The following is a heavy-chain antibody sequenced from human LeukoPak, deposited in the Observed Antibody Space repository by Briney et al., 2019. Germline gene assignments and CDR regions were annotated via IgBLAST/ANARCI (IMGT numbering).Heavy chain of an antibody. J-gene: IGHJ2*01. V-gene: IGHV3-74*01. CDR2: INSDGGSM. CDR1: GFTFSNCW. Sequence: GGSLRLSCAASGFTFSNCWMHWVRQAPGKGLVWVSRINSDGGSMNYAESVKGRFTISRDNAKNTLYLQMNSLRAEDTAVYFCARDSNTPTLNWYFDLWGRGTLVTVPS. D-gene: IGHD2-2*01. CDR3: ARDSNTPTLNWYFDL.